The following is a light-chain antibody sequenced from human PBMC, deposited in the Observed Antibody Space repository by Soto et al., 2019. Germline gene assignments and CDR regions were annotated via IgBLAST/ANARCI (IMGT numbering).Light chain of an antibody. CDR2: AAS. Sequence: DIQMTQSPSTLSASVGDRVTITCRASQSISSWLAWFQQKPGKAPKSLIYAASSLQSGVPSKFSGSGSGTHFVLTISNFQTEDSATYFCQQTYTNPQTFGQGTKVDIK. J-gene: IGKJ1*01. V-gene: IGKV1-5*01. CDR1: QSISSW. CDR3: QQTYTNPQT.